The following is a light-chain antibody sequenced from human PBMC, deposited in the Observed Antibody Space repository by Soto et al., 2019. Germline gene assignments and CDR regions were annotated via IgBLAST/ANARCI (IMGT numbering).Light chain of an antibody. Sequence: QCVLTHPPSGSGAAGEKVTISCSGSSSNIESNYVYWYQHLPGTAPKLLIYRNSQRPSGVPDRFSGSKSGTSASLAISGLRSDDEDTSYCAAWHARLSGYASGTGTKVPVL. J-gene: IGLJ1*01. V-gene: IGLV1-47*01. CDR1: SSNIESNY. CDR2: RNS. CDR3: AAWHARLSGYA.